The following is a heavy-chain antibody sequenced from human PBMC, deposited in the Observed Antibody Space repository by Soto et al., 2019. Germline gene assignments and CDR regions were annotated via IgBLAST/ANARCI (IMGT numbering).Heavy chain of an antibody. V-gene: IGHV4-59*01. Sequence: QVQLQESGPGLVKPSETLSLTCTVSGGSISSYYWSWIRQPPGKGLEWIGYIYYSGSTNYNPSLKGRVTISVDTYKNQFSLKLNSVTAADTAVYYCERGGGSPDYWGHGALVTVSS. CDR1: GGSISSYY. D-gene: IGHD1-26*01. CDR2: IYYSGST. J-gene: IGHJ4*01. CDR3: ERGGGSPDY.